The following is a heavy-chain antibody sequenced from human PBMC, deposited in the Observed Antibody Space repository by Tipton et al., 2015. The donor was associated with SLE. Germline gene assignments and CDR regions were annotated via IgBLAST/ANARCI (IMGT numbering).Heavy chain of an antibody. V-gene: IGHV4-34*01. CDR2: INHSGST. Sequence: LRLSCAVYGGSFSGYYWTWIRQPPGKGLEWIGEINHSGSTNYNPSLKSRVTMSLDTSKNQFSLKLSSVTAADTAVYYCARSGPPTLRDRLLGAFDIWGQGTLVTVSS. D-gene: IGHD3-22*01. CDR3: ARSGPPTLRDRLLGAFDI. J-gene: IGHJ3*02. CDR1: GGSFSGYY.